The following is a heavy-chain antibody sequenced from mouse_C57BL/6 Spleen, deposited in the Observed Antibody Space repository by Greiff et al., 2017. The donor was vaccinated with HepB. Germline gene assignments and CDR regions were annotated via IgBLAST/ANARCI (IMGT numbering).Heavy chain of an antibody. D-gene: IGHD2-4*01. J-gene: IGHJ2*01. CDR3: ARGDYDGYFDY. Sequence: EVQLQQSGPVLVKPGASVKMSCKASGYTFTDYYMNWVKQSHGKSLEWIGVINPYNGGTSYNQKFKGKATLTVDKSSSTAYMELNSLTSEDSAVYYCARGDYDGYFDYWGQGTTLTVPS. CDR2: INPYNGGT. CDR1: GYTFTDYY. V-gene: IGHV1-19*01.